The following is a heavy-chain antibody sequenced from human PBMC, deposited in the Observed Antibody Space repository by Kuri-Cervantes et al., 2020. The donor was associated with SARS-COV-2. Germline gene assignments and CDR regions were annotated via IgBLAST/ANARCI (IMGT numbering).Heavy chain of an antibody. D-gene: IGHD6-25*01. CDR2: IRSNSHGGAA. CDR1: GFTFGDHA. V-gene: IGHV3-49*03. CDR3: TRLRGFGPLLHGLDV. Sequence: GGSLRLSCSASGFTFGDHAMSWFRQAPGKGLEWVGFIRSNSHGGAAESAASVKGRFTISRDDSKSIAYLQMNSLKTEDTAVYYCTRLRGFGPLLHGLDVWGQGITVTVSS. J-gene: IGHJ6*02.